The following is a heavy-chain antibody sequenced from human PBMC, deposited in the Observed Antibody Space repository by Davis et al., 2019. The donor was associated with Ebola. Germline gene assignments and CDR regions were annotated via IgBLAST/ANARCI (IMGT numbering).Heavy chain of an antibody. J-gene: IGHJ4*02. CDR2: IDWDDDK. D-gene: IGHD6-19*01. Sequence: SGPTLVKPTPTLTLTCTFSGFSLSSPGMRVSWIRQPPGNALEWLARIDWDDDKFYNTYLKTTVNISKDTSKNQVVLTMTNMDPVDTATYLCARISVAPAPYYFDYWGLGILVIVSP. V-gene: IGHV2-70*04. CDR3: ARISVAPAPYYFDY. CDR1: GFSLSSPGMR.